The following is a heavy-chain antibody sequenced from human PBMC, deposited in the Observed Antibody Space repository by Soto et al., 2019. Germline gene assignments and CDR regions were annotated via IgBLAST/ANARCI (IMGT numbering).Heavy chain of an antibody. J-gene: IGHJ4*02. CDR3: ASDSGYCSGGSCQIEGPIDD. Sequence: GASVKVSCKASVCTFSNYTISWVRQAPGQGLEWMGRIIPILGIANYAQKFQGRVTITADKSTSTAYKELSSLRSEDTAVYYCASDSGYCSGGSCQIEGPIDDWGQGTLVTVSA. CDR1: VCTFSNYT. CDR2: IIPILGIA. D-gene: IGHD2-15*01. V-gene: IGHV1-69*02.